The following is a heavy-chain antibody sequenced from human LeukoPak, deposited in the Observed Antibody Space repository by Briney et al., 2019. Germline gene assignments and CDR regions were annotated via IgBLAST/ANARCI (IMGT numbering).Heavy chain of an antibody. CDR3: ASTMVRGPGAFDI. V-gene: IGHV3-30*02. D-gene: IGHD3-10*01. Sequence: GRSLRLSCAASGFTFSSYGMHWVRQAPGKGLEWVAFIRYDGSNKYYADSVKGRFTISRDNSKNTLYLQMNSLRAEDTAVYYCASTMVRGPGAFDIWGQGTMVTVSS. J-gene: IGHJ3*02. CDR2: IRYDGSNK. CDR1: GFTFSSYG.